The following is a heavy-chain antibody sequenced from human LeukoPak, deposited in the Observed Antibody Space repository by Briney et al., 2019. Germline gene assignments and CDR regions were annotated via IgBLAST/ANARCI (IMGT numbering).Heavy chain of an antibody. V-gene: IGHV4-31*03. Sequence: SETLSLTCTVSGGSISSGGYYWSWIRQHPGKGLEWIGYIYYSGSTYYNPSLKSRVTISVDTSKNQFSLKLSSVTAADTAVYYCARDEGSLCDAWGQGTLVTVSS. CDR3: ARDEGSLCDA. J-gene: IGHJ5*02. D-gene: IGHD6-13*01. CDR2: IYYSGST. CDR1: GGSISSGGYY.